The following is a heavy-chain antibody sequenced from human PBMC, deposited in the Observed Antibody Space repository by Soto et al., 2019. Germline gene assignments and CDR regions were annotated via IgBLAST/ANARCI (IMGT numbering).Heavy chain of an antibody. CDR2: IKEDGSEK. D-gene: IGHD1-26*01. CDR1: GFTFANCW. CDR3: ASPPWGSGSCVH. Sequence: EVQLVESGGGLVQPGESLRLSCVASGFTFANCWMSWVRQVPGQGLEWVANIKEDGSEKYYVDSVKGRFTISRDNAKNSLHLQMNSLRAEDTAVYYCASPPWGSGSCVHWGQGTLVTVSS. V-gene: IGHV3-7*02. J-gene: IGHJ4*02.